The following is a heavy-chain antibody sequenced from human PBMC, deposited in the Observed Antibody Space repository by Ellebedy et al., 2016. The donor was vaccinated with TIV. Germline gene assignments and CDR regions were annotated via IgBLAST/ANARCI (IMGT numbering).Heavy chain of an antibody. J-gene: IGHJ6*02. D-gene: IGHD6-13*01. Sequence: ASVKVSCKASGYTFTANYVHWVRQAPGQGPEWMGWINPDSGVTNFEQKFQGRVTMTRDTSVNTAYMELSRLESDDTAVYYCARVRRGSSGMDVWGQGTTVTVS. CDR1: GYTFTANY. CDR2: INPDSGVT. CDR3: ARVRRGSSGMDV. V-gene: IGHV1-2*02.